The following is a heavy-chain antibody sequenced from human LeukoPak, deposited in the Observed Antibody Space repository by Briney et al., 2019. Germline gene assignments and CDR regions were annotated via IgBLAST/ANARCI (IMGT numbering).Heavy chain of an antibody. CDR2: IYPGDSDT. J-gene: IGHJ4*02. Sequence: GESLKISCQGSGYTFTSYWIGWVRQMPGKGLEWMGIIYPGDSDTKYSPSFQGQVTISADRSISTAYLQWSSLKASDTAMYYCARQEYSHSSRGFDYWGQGTLVTVSS. D-gene: IGHD6-6*01. CDR3: ARQEYSHSSRGFDY. V-gene: IGHV5-51*01. CDR1: GYTFTSYW.